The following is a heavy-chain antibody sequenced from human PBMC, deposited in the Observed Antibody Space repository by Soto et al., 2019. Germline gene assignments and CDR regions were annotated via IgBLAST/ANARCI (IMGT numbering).Heavy chain of an antibody. V-gene: IGHV3-30-3*01. CDR1: GFTFSSYA. CDR2: ISYDGSNK. J-gene: IGHJ6*02. D-gene: IGHD6-19*01. CDR3: ATNLAVAGRRQKYYYYGMDV. Sequence: GGSLRLSCAASGFTFSSYAMHWVRQAPGKGLEWVAVISYDGSNKYYADYVKGRFTISRDNSKNTLYLQMNSLRAEDTAVYYCATNLAVAGRRQKYYYYGMDVWGQGTTVTVSS.